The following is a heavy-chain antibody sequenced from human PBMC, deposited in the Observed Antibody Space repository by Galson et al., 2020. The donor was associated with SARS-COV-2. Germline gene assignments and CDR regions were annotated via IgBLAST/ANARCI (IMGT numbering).Heavy chain of an antibody. J-gene: IGHJ4*02. D-gene: IGHD6-19*01. CDR1: GYSFTDYW. Sequence: GESLKISCKVSGYSFTDYWIGWVRQMPGKGLQWMGVMYPGDSYTIFSPSFQGQVTVSVDKSINTAYLQWSSLKASDTAMYYCARHGASSGWYEGIDYWGQGTLVTVSS. CDR2: MYPGDSYT. V-gene: IGHV5-51*01. CDR3: ARHGASSGWYEGIDY.